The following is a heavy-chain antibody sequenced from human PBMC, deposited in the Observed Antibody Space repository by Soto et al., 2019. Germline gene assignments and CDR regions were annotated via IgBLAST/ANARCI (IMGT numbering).Heavy chain of an antibody. CDR2: IYYSGST. CDR3: ARVSVGMGTIGYYYYYGMDV. J-gene: IGHJ6*02. V-gene: IGHV4-61*01. D-gene: IGHD7-27*01. Sequence: PSETLSLTCTVSGGSVSSGSYYWSWIRQPPGKGLEWIGYIYYSGSTNYNPSLKSRVTISVDTSKNQFSLQLSSVPAADTAVYYCARVSVGMGTIGYYYYYGMDVGGQGTTVTVSS. CDR1: GGSVSSGSYY.